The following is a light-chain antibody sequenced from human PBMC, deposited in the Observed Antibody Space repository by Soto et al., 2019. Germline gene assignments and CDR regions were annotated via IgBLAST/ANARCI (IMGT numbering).Light chain of an antibody. CDR2: AAS. CDR3: QQYYSSTYP. V-gene: IGKV1-39*01. CDR1: QSVTSN. Sequence: DIQMTQSPSSLSASIGDRVTITCRASQSVTSNLNWYQQKFGETPKLLMYAASNLQGGVPSRFSGSGSGTDFTLTISSLQPEDFATYYCQQYYSSTYPFGQGTKLEV. J-gene: IGKJ2*01.